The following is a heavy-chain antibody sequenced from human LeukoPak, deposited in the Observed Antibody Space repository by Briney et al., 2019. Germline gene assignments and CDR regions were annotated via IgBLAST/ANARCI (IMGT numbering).Heavy chain of an antibody. J-gene: IGHJ4*02. D-gene: IGHD1-1*01. CDR3: TAGTGTSDFDY. Sequence: PGGSLRLSCAASGFTFSNAWMSWVRQAPGKGLEWVGRIKSKTDGGTTDYAAPVKGRLTISRDDSKNILFLQMNSLKTEDTAVYYCTAGTGTSDFDYWGQGTLVTVSS. CDR2: IKSKTDGGTT. V-gene: IGHV3-15*01. CDR1: GFTFSNAW.